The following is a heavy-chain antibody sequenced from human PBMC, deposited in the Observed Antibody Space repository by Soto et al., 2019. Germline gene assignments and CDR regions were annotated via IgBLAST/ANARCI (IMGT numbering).Heavy chain of an antibody. Sequence: EVQLLESGGNLVQPGGSLRLSCEASGFTFSSYAMSWVRQAPGKGLEWVSGISGGGGSTYYADSVKGRFTISRDNSKNTLHLQMNRLRADDTAVYYCAKVAYNSVPTLWGSDHWGQGTLVTVCS. J-gene: IGHJ4*02. CDR1: GFTFSSYA. CDR2: ISGGGGST. V-gene: IGHV3-23*01. CDR3: AKVAYNSVPTLWGSDH. D-gene: IGHD1-20*01.